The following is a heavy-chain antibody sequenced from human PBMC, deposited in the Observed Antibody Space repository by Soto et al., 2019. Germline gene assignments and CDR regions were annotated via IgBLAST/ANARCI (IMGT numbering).Heavy chain of an antibody. V-gene: IGHV1-69*13. D-gene: IGHD5-12*01. CDR2: IIPIFGTA. CDR1: GGTFSSYA. CDR3: ARVPDGYNINPNFDY. J-gene: IGHJ4*02. Sequence: GASVKVSCKASGGTFSSYAISWVRQAPGQGLEWMGGIIPIFGTANYAQKFQGRVTITADESTSTAYMELSSLRSEDTAVYYCARVPDGYNINPNFDYWGQGTLVTVSS.